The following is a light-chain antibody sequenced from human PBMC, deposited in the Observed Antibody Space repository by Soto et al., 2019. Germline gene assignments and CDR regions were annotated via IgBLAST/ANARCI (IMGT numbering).Light chain of an antibody. CDR3: QQHSSWPLT. CDR2: GTS. V-gene: IGKV3-11*01. J-gene: IGKJ4*01. Sequence: EIVLTQSPATLSLSPGERATLSCRASQTVSNFLAWYQQKPGQAPRLLIFGTSNRATGTPARFSGSGSGTDFTLTISSLEPEDVAVYYCQQHSSWPLTFGGGTKVEIK. CDR1: QTVSNF.